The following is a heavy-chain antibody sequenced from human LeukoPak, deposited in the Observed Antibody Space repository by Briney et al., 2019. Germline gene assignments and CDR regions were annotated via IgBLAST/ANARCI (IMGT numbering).Heavy chain of an antibody. V-gene: IGHV3-48*04. CDR1: GFTFSSYS. CDR3: ARVSSMVFYYYYYMDV. J-gene: IGHJ6*03. Sequence: GGSLRLSCAASGFTFSSYSMNWVRQAPGKGLECVSYIGSSGSTIFYADSVKGRFTISRDNAKNSLYLQMNSLRAEDTAVYYCARVSSMVFYYYYYMDVWGKGTTVTVSS. D-gene: IGHD4/OR15-4a*01. CDR2: IGSSGSTI.